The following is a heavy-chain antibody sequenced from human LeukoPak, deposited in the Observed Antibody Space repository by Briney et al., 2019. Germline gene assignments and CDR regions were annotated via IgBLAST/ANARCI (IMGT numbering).Heavy chain of an antibody. J-gene: IGHJ6*03. V-gene: IGHV4-34*01. Sequence: PSETLSLTXTVSGGSISSYYWSWIRQPPGKGLEWIGEINHSGSTNYNPSLKSRVTISVDTSKNQFSLKLSSVTAADTAVYYCARGLGSVAADYYYYYMDVWGKGTTVTVSS. CDR2: INHSGST. CDR3: ARGLGSVAADYYYYYMDV. D-gene: IGHD2-15*01. CDR1: GGSISSYY.